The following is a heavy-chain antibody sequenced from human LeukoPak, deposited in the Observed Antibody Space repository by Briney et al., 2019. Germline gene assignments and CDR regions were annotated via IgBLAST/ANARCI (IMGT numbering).Heavy chain of an antibody. D-gene: IGHD2-15*01. V-gene: IGHV3-7*01. CDR2: IKQDGSEK. Sequence: GGSLRLSCAASGFTFSSYWMSWVRQAPGKGLEWVANIKQDGSEKYYVDSVKGRFTISRDNAKNSLYLQMNSLRAEDTAVYYCEREDVVAAPRMDYYYDYGMDVWGQGTTVTVSS. CDR1: GFTFSSYW. J-gene: IGHJ6*02. CDR3: EREDVVAAPRMDYYYDYGMDV.